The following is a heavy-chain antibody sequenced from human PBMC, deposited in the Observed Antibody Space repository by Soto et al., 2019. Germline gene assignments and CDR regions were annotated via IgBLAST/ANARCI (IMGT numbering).Heavy chain of an antibody. Sequence: ASVKVSCKPSGYTFTRYAIFWVRQAPGQRLEWMGWINAGNGNTKYSQKFQGRVTITRDTSASTAYMELSSLRSEDTAVYYCAREGQFYDSRGFYYSFDSWGQGTRVTVSS. CDR3: AREGQFYDSRGFYYSFDS. D-gene: IGHD3-22*01. CDR1: GYTFTRYA. CDR2: INAGNGNT. J-gene: IGHJ4*02. V-gene: IGHV1-3*01.